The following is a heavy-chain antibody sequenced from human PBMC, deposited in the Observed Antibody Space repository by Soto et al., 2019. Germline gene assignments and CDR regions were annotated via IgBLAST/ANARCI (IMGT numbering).Heavy chain of an antibody. D-gene: IGHD1-26*01. Sequence: QVQLQESGPGLVKPSETLSLTCTVSGGSISNYYWSWIRQPPGKGLEWIGCIFYSGSTNYSPSLRSRVTIPVDTSKNQFSLELSSVTAADTAVYYCARDGKVSGSATHWFDPWGQGTLVTVSS. V-gene: IGHV4-59*01. J-gene: IGHJ5*02. CDR2: IFYSGST. CDR3: ARDGKVSGSATHWFDP. CDR1: GGSISNYY.